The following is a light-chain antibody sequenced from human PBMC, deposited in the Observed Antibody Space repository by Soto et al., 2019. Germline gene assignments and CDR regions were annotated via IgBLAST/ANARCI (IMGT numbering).Light chain of an antibody. Sequence: IQMTQSPSSLSASVGDRVTITCRASQSISSYLNWYQQKPGKAPKLLIYDASSLESGVPSRFSGSGSGTEFTLTISSLQPDDFATYYCQQYNSYRMYTFGQGTRLEI. CDR3: QQYNSYRMYT. CDR1: QSISSY. V-gene: IGKV1-5*01. CDR2: DAS. J-gene: IGKJ5*01.